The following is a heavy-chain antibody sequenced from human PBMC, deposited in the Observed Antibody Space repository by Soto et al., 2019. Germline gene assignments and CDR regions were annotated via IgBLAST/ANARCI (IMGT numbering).Heavy chain of an antibody. V-gene: IGHV3-30-3*01. Sequence: QVQQVESGGGVVQPGTSLRLSCAASGFTLSSYSIHWVRQAPGKGLDWVAVISYDGNTQFYGDSVKGRFIVSRDNSRNTLYLQMNNLRAEDTAVYYCAKVSRPSRISTPDFDYWGQGTLVTVSS. CDR1: GFTLSSYS. CDR3: AKVSRPSRISTPDFDY. CDR2: ISYDGNTQ. J-gene: IGHJ4*02.